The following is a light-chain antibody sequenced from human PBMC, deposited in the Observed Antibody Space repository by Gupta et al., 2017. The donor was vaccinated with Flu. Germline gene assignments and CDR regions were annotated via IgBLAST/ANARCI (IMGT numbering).Light chain of an antibody. CDR1: SSDVGGYSE. J-gene: IGLJ3*02. CDR2: DVS. Sequence: SVTTTCTGTSSDVGGYSELSWHQQHPGKPLILMNYDVSKRPSGLPDRFSVSKAGNTASLTGSGLQAEDESDYYCSSYADSNNLGFGGGTKLTVL. V-gene: IGLV2-8*01. CDR3: SSYADSNNLG.